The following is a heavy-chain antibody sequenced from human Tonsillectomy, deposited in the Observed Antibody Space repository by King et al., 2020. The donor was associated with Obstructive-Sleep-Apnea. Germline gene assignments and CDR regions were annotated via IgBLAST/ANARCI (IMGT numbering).Heavy chain of an antibody. CDR1: GFTFSSYG. Sequence: VQLVESGGGVVQPGRSLRLSCAASGFTFSSYGMHWVRQAPGKGLEWVAVIWYDGSNKYYGDSVKGRFTISRDNSKNTLYLQMNSLRAEDTAVYYCAKDGGWKKYYFDYWGQGTLVTVSS. D-gene: IGHD3-16*01. CDR2: IWYDGSNK. J-gene: IGHJ4*02. V-gene: IGHV3-33*06. CDR3: AKDGGWKKYYFDY.